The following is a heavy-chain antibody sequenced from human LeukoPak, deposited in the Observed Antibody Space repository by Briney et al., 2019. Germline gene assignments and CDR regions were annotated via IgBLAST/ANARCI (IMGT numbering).Heavy chain of an antibody. CDR1: GFTFSSYA. CDR3: AKDGFRAVAGTPYYFDY. V-gene: IGHV3-23*01. CDR2: ISGSGGST. J-gene: IGHJ4*02. D-gene: IGHD6-19*01. Sequence: PGGSLRLSRAASGFTFSSYAMSWVRQAPGKGLEWVSAISGSGGSTYYADSVKGRFTISRDNSKNTLYLQMNSLRAEDTAVYYCAKDGFRAVAGTPYYFDYWGQGTLVTVSS.